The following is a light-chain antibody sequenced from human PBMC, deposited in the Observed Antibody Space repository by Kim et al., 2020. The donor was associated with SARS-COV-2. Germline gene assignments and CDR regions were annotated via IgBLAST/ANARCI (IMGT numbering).Light chain of an antibody. Sequence: AAIGARVTITCRASRTIRTHLNWYQPIPGNAPKLLNYATSNLHGRFPSRFSGSGSGTDFALTISTLQPEDFATYYCQQTYITPWTFGQGTKVDIK. CDR3: QQTYITPWT. CDR1: RTIRTH. V-gene: IGKV1-39*01. J-gene: IGKJ1*01. CDR2: ATS.